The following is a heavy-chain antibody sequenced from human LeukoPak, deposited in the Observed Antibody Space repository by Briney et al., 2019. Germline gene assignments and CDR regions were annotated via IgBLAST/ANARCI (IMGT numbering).Heavy chain of an antibody. J-gene: IGHJ4*02. V-gene: IGHV3-21*01. CDR1: GCTFSSYS. CDR3: AREIDEGFYY. CDR2: IGGSSSSL. Sequence: PGWSLRLSCAASGCTFSSYSMNWVRQAPGKGLEWVSSIGGSSSSLYYADSLKGRFTISRDNAKNSLYLQMNRLRAEDTAVYYCAREIDEGFYYWGEGTLVTVSS.